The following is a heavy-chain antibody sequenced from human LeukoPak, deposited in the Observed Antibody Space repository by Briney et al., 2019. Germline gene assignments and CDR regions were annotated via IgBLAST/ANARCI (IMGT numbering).Heavy chain of an antibody. D-gene: IGHD3-22*01. CDR1: GFTFSDYY. J-gene: IGHJ4*02. CDR2: IKSKTDGGTT. V-gene: IGHV3-15*01. Sequence: GGSLRLSCAASGFTFSDYYMSWIGQAPGKGLEWVGRIKSKTDGGTTDYAAPVKGRFTISRDDSKNTLYLQMNSLKTEDTAVYYCTTGTDYYDSSGSGPFDYWGQGTLVTVSS. CDR3: TTGTDYYDSSGSGPFDY.